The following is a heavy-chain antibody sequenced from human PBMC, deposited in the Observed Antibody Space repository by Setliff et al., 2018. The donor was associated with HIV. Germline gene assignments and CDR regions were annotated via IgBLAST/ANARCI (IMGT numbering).Heavy chain of an antibody. CDR3: ARGGHYSGTYLPRDYYMDV. Sequence: ASVKVSCKASGYTFTNFYVHWVQQAPGQGLEWLGMINPSGGDTTYAQKFQGRVTMTRDTSTSTVYMDLSSLRSEDTAVYYCARGGHYSGTYLPRDYYMDVWGKGTTVTVSS. J-gene: IGHJ6*03. D-gene: IGHD1-26*01. V-gene: IGHV1-46*01. CDR2: INPSGGDT. CDR1: GYTFTNFY.